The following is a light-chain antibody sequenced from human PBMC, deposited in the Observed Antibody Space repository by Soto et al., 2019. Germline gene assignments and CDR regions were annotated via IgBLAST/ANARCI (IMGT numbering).Light chain of an antibody. Sequence: VMTQSPATLSASPGERVTLSCRASQNINTNLVWYQHKPGQAPRVLLFGASSRARGVPARFSGSGSGTDFTLTISSLQSEDFAIYYCQQYGNWPPLTFGGGTKLWIK. CDR3: QQYGNWPPLT. CDR1: QNINTN. V-gene: IGKV3-15*01. CDR2: GAS. J-gene: IGKJ4*01.